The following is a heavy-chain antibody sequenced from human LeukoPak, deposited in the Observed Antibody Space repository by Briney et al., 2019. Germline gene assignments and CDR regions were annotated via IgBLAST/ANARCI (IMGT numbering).Heavy chain of an antibody. J-gene: IGHJ5*02. Sequence: PGGSLRLSCAASGFTVSSNYMSWVRQAPGKGLEWVSVIYSGGSTYYADSVRGRFTISRDNSKNTLYLQMNSLRTEDTAVYYCAKDSGLGSYYPNWFDPCGQGTLVTVSS. CDR3: AKDSGLGSYYPNWFDP. CDR2: IYSGGST. CDR1: GFTVSSNY. D-gene: IGHD3-10*01. V-gene: IGHV3-53*05.